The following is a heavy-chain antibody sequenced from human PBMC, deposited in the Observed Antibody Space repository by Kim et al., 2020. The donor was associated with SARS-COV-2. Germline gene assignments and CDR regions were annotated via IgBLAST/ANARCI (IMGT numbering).Heavy chain of an antibody. CDR2: ISYDGSNK. CDR1: GFTFSSYA. J-gene: IGHJ4*02. Sequence: GGSLRLSCAASGFTFSSYAMHWVRQAPGKGLEWVAVISYDGSNKYYADSVKGRFTISRDNSKNTLYLQMNSLRAEDTAVYYCARGDPITVSVDYWGQGTLVTVSS. V-gene: IGHV3-30-3*01. CDR3: ARGDPITVSVDY. D-gene: IGHD4-4*01.